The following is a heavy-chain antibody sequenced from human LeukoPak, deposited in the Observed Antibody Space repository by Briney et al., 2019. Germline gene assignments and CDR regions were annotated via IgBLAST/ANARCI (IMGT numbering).Heavy chain of an antibody. Sequence: GGSPRLSCAASGFTFSSYAMSWVRQAPGKGLEWVSAISGSGGSTYYADSVKGRFTISRDNSKNTLYLQMNSLRAEDTAVYYCAKDDDYGDYASDYWGQGTLVTVSS. CDR2: ISGSGGST. V-gene: IGHV3-23*01. J-gene: IGHJ4*02. D-gene: IGHD4-17*01. CDR3: AKDDDYGDYASDY. CDR1: GFTFSSYA.